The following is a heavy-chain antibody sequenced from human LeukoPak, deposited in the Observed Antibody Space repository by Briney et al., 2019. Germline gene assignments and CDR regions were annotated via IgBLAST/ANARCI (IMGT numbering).Heavy chain of an antibody. CDR3: ARGGSFFVY. CDR1: GFVFGGYD. J-gene: IGHJ4*02. V-gene: IGHV3-48*03. D-gene: IGHD1-26*01. Sequence: PGGSLRLSCAASGFVFGGYDMNWVRQAPGKGLEWVSYISSSGTTIYYADSVRGRFTISRDNAKNSLYLQMNSLRAEDTAVYYCARGGSFFVYWGQGTLVTVSS. CDR2: ISSSGTTI.